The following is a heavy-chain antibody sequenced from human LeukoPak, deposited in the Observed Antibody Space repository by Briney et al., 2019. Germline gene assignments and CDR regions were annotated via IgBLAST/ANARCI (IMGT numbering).Heavy chain of an antibody. D-gene: IGHD3-3*01. V-gene: IGHV3-30*19. CDR2: ISYDGSNK. Sequence: GGSLRLSCAASGFTFSSYGMHWVRQAPGKGLEWVVVISYDGSNKYYADSVKGRFTISRDNSKNTLYLQMNSLRAEDTAVYYCARDPFDFWSGYSSYYYYYMDVWGKGTTVTVSS. J-gene: IGHJ6*03. CDR3: ARDPFDFWSGYSSYYYYYMDV. CDR1: GFTFSSYG.